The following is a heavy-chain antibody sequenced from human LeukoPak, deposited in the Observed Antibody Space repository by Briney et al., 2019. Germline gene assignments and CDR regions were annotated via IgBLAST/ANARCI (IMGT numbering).Heavy chain of an antibody. CDR2: ISGSGGST. CDR3: ARGGSYEEVFDY. V-gene: IGHV3-23*01. D-gene: IGHD1-26*01. Sequence: GGSLRLSCAASGFTFSSYAMSWVRQAPGKGLEWVSAISGSGGSTYYADSVKGRFTISRDNSKNTLYLQMNSLRAEDTAVYYCARGGSYEEVFDYWGQGTLVTVSS. J-gene: IGHJ4*02. CDR1: GFTFSSYA.